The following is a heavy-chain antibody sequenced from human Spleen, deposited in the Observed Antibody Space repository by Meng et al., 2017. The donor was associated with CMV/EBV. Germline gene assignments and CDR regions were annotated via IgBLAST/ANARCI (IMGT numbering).Heavy chain of an antibody. J-gene: IGHJ5*02. CDR3: AREVVVSGASDWFDP. CDR2: INHSGST. CDR1: GGSFSGYY. V-gene: IGHV4-34*01. Sequence: SETLSLTCAVYGGSFSGYYWSWIRQPPGKGLEWIGEINHSGSTNYNPSLKSRVTISVDTSKNQFSLKLSSVTAADTAVYSCAREVVVSGASDWFDPWGQGTLVTVSS. D-gene: IGHD2-2*01.